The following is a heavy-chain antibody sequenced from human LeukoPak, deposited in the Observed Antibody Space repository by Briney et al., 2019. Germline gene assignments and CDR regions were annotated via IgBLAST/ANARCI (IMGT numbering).Heavy chain of an antibody. J-gene: IGHJ5*02. Sequence: ASVKVSCKASGYTFTSYGISWVRQAPGQGLEWMGWISAYNGNTNYAQKLQGRVTMTRDTSTSTVYMELSSLRSEDTAVYYCARYLSGPPNYYGSGSYWENWFDPWGQGTLVTVSS. CDR1: GYTFTSYG. CDR3: ARYLSGPPNYYGSGSYWENWFDP. D-gene: IGHD3-10*01. CDR2: ISAYNGNT. V-gene: IGHV1-18*01.